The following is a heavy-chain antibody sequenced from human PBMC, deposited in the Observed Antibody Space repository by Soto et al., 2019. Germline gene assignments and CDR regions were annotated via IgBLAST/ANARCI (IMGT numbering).Heavy chain of an antibody. CDR2: MNPNSGNT. Sequence: QAQLVQSGADVKKPGATVKVSCKASGYTFTSYDINWVRQATGQGPEWMGWMNPNSGNTDYAQKFQGRVSMTRRTSISTAYMELSSLRSDDTAVYYCARAPREWGFDYWGPGTLVTVSS. J-gene: IGHJ4*02. CDR1: GYTFTSYD. CDR3: ARAPREWGFDY. D-gene: IGHD3-3*01. V-gene: IGHV1-8*01.